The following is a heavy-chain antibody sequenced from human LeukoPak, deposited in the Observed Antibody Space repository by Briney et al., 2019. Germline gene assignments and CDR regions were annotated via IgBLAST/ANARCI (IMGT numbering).Heavy chain of an antibody. V-gene: IGHV4-61*01. CDR3: AKDLGTGDY. Sequence: PSETLSLTCTVSGGSISSSSYYWGWIRQPPGKGLEWIGYIYYSGSTNYNPSLKSRVTISVDTSKNQFSLKLSSVTAADTAVYYCAKDLGTGDYWGQGTLVTVSS. D-gene: IGHD3-10*01. J-gene: IGHJ4*02. CDR2: IYYSGST. CDR1: GGSISSSSYY.